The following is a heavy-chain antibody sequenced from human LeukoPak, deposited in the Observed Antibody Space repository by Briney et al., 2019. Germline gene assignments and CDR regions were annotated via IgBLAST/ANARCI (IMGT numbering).Heavy chain of an antibody. Sequence: GGSLRLSCAVSGFTLNNYAMSWVRQAPGKGLEWVSATSASGASTYYADSVKGRFTISRDISKNTLYLQMNSLRDEDTALYYCAKAGVYSSSSYDYWGQGALVIVSS. CDR3: AKAGVYSSSSYDY. V-gene: IGHV3-23*01. D-gene: IGHD6-6*01. CDR1: GFTLNNYA. CDR2: TSASGAST. J-gene: IGHJ4*02.